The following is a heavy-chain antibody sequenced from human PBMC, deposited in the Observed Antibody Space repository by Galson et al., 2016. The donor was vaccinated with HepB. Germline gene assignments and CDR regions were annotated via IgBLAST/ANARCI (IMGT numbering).Heavy chain of an antibody. Sequence: LRLSCAVSGFALGSYGTHWIRPVPGQGLEWVADISFDGTKQHYGDSVKGRFTISRDSSRVYLQLSSLSPVDTGRYFCARDYSFSSNWPGYWGQGTLVIVSS. CDR3: ARDYSFSSNWPGY. D-gene: IGHD7-27*01. V-gene: IGHV3-30*03. CDR1: GFALGSYG. CDR2: ISFDGTKQ. J-gene: IGHJ4*02.